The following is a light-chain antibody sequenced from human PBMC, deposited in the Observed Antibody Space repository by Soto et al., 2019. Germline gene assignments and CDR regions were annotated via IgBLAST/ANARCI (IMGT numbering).Light chain of an antibody. V-gene: IGLV2-23*02. Sequence: QSVLTQPASVSGSPGQSITISCTGTNSDVGSYNLVSWYQQHPGKAPKLMIYEVSKWPPGVSNRFSGSKSGNTASLTISGLQADDEADYYCCSYAGSGTAVFGGGTKLTVL. CDR3: CSYAGSGTAV. CDR1: NSDVGSYNL. CDR2: EVS. J-gene: IGLJ3*02.